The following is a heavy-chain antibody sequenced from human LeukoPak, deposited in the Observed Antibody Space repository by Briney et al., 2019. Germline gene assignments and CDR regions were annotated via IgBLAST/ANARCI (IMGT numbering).Heavy chain of an antibody. Sequence: SETLSLTCTVSGGSISSGGYYWSWIRQPPGKGLEWIGYIYHSGSTYYNPPLKSRVTISVDRSKNQFSLKLSSVTAADTAVYYCARDPLYCSSTSCPPYWGQGTLVTVSS. J-gene: IGHJ4*02. V-gene: IGHV4-30-2*01. CDR2: IYHSGST. CDR3: ARDPLYCSSTSCPPY. CDR1: GGSISSGGYY. D-gene: IGHD2-2*01.